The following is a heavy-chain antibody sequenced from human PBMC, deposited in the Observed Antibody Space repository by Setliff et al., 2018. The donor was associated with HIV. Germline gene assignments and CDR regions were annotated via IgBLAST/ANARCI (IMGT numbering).Heavy chain of an antibody. CDR1: GFSVSSSY. CDR2: ISPDGSAT. D-gene: IGHD1-26*01. V-gene: IGHV3-7*01. CDR3: ARDGGSSPSPVSDYYYYYMDV. Sequence: GGSLRLSCAATGFSVSSSYLGWVRQAPAKGLEWVANISPDGSATYYVDSVKGRFTISRDNAKNSLYLQLNSLRAEDTAVYYCARDGGSSPSPVSDYYYYYMDVWGKGTTVTVSS. J-gene: IGHJ6*03.